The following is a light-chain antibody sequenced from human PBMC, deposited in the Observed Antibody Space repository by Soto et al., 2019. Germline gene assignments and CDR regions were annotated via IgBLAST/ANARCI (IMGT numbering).Light chain of an antibody. CDR3: SSYACSNNPVV. V-gene: IGLV2-8*01. Sequence: QSALTQPPSASGSPGQSVTISCTGTSSDVGGYNYVSWYQQHPGKAPKFMIFEVSRRPSGVPDRLSGSKSGNTASLTVSGFQADDAADYYCSSYACSNNPVVFGGGTKLTVL. J-gene: IGLJ2*01. CDR1: SSDVGGYNY. CDR2: EVS.